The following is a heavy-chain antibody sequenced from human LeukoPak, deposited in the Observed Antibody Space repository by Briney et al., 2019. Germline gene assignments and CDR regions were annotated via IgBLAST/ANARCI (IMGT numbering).Heavy chain of an antibody. CDR1: GGSFSGYY. CDR3: ARDGSPYYYDSSGYFDY. CDR2: INHSGST. D-gene: IGHD3-22*01. J-gene: IGHJ4*02. Sequence: PSETLSLTCAVYGGSFSGYYWSWIRQPPGKGLEWIGEINHSGSTNYNPSLKSRVTISVDTSKNQFSLKLSSVTAADTAVYYCARDGSPYYYDSSGYFDYWGQGTLVTVSS. V-gene: IGHV4-34*01.